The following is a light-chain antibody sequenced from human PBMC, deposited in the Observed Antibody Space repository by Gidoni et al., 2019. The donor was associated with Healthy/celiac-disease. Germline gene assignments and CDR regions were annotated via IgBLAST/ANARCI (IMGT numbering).Light chain of an antibody. V-gene: IGKV2-28*01. J-gene: IGKJ2*01. CDR2: LGS. Sequence: DIVMTQSPLSLPVPPGEPASISCRSSQSLLHSIGYNYLDWYLPKPGQSPQLLIYLGSNRASGVPDRFSGSGSGTDFTLKISRVEAEDVGVYYCMPALQTPSYTFGQGTKLEIK. CDR1: QSLLHSIGYNY. CDR3: MPALQTPSYT.